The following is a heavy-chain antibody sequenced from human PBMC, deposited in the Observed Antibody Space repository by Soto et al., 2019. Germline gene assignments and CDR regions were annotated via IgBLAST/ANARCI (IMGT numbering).Heavy chain of an antibody. CDR3: ARVHSSSSAFLDY. J-gene: IGHJ4*02. V-gene: IGHV3-33*03. CDR1: GFTFSSYG. D-gene: IGHD6-6*01. CDR2: IWYDGRNK. Sequence: QVQLVESGGGVVQPGRSLILSCAASGFTFSSYGMHWVRQAPGKGLEWVAVIWYDGRNKYYADSVRGRFTISRDDSKNTLYLQMNSLRVDDTAVYYCARVHSSSSAFLDYWGQGTLVTVSS.